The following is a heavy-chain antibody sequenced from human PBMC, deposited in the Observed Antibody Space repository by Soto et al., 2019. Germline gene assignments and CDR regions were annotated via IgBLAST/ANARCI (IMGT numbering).Heavy chain of an antibody. CDR1: GFTFSSYA. Sequence: VGSLRLSCAASGFTFSSYAMSWVRQAPGKGLEWVSAISGSGGSTYYADSVKGRFTISRDNSKNTLYLQMNSLRAEDTAVYYCAKELYSSGWYWYYYGMDVWGQGTTVTVSS. V-gene: IGHV3-23*01. D-gene: IGHD6-19*01. CDR3: AKELYSSGWYWYYYGMDV. CDR2: ISGSGGST. J-gene: IGHJ6*02.